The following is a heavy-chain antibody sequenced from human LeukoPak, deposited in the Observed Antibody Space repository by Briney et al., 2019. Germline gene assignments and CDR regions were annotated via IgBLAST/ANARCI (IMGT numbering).Heavy chain of an antibody. V-gene: IGHV1-2*02. J-gene: IGHJ3*02. CDR2: INPNSGCA. CDR3: ARDGGGNSGYAFDI. Sequence: GASVKVSCKASGYTFTGYYMHWVRQAPGQGLEWMGWINPNSGCANYAQKFQGRVTMTRDTSIRTAYMELSRLRSDDTAVYYCARDGGGNSGYAFDIWGQGTMVTVSS. CDR1: GYTFTGYY. D-gene: IGHD4-23*01.